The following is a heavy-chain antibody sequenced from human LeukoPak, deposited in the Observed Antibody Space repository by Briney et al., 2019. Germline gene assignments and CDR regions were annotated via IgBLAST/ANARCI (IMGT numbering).Heavy chain of an antibody. J-gene: IGHJ4*02. D-gene: IGHD4-17*01. CDR2: ISAYNGNT. CDR1: GYTFTSYG. V-gene: IGHV1-18*01. CDR3: ARGATYYGDYRYYFDY. Sequence: ASVKVSRKASGYTFTSYGISWVRQAPGQGLEWMGWISAYNGNTNYAQKLQGRVTMTTDTSTSTAYMELRSLRSDDTAVYYCARGATYYGDYRYYFDYWGQGTLVTVSS.